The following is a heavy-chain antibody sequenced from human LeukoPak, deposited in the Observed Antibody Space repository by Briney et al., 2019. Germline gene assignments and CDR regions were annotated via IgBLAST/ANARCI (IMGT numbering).Heavy chain of an antibody. CDR2: ISWNSGSI. CDR1: GFTFSSRDW. CDR3: AKDILFRYDSIERGAFNI. Sequence: GGSLRLSCVASGFTFSSRDWMTWVRQAPGKGLEWVSGISWNSGSIGYADSVKGRFTMSRDNAKNSLYLQMNSLRAEDTALYYCAKDILFRYDSIERGAFNIWGQGTMVTVSS. J-gene: IGHJ3*02. D-gene: IGHD3-22*01. V-gene: IGHV3-9*01.